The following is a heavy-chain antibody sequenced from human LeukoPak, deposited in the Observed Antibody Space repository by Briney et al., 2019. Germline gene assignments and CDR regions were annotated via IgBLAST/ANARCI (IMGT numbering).Heavy chain of an antibody. Sequence: GGSLRLSCAASGFTFDDYAMHWVRQAPGKGLEWVSGISWNSGSIDYADSVKGRFTISRDNSKNTLYLQMNSLRAEDTAVYYCAKDPGGDYLTFKGYFDYWGQGTLVTVSS. J-gene: IGHJ4*02. CDR3: AKDPGGDYLTFKGYFDY. D-gene: IGHD4-17*01. CDR1: GFTFDDYA. CDR2: ISWNSGSI. V-gene: IGHV3-9*01.